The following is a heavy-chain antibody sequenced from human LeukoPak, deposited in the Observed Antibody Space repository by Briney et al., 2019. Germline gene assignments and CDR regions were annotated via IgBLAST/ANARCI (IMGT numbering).Heavy chain of an antibody. J-gene: IGHJ5*02. CDR3: ARDQKDCGGDCYSGWFDP. D-gene: IGHD2-21*02. CDR2: INPNSGGT. Sequence: ASVKVSCKASGYTFTGYYMHWVRQAPGQGLEWMGWINPNSGGTNYAQKFQGRVTMTRDTSISTAYMELSRLRSDDTAVYHCARDQKDCGGDCYSGWFDPWGQGTLVTVSS. CDR1: GYTFTGYY. V-gene: IGHV1-2*02.